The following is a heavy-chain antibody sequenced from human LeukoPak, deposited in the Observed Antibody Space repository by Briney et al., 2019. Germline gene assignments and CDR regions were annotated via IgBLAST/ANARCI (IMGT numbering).Heavy chain of an antibody. D-gene: IGHD2-21*02. CDR2: INHSGST. Sequence: SETLSLTCTVYGKSFSGYYWTCIRQSPGKGLEWIGEINHSGSTNYNPSLKSRVSISIDTSKNHLSLKLSSVTAADTAVYYCARGRVSVTGYYFAMDVWGQGTTVTVSS. J-gene: IGHJ6*02. V-gene: IGHV4-34*01. CDR1: GKSFSGYY. CDR3: ARGRVSVTGYYFAMDV.